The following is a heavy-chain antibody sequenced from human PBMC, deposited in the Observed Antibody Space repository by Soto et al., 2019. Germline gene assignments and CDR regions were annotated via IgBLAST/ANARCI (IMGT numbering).Heavy chain of an antibody. CDR3: ARAPAELQYSSRWRFYGMDV. D-gene: IGHD6-13*01. CDR2: IVPSVGTA. Sequence: SVKVSCKASGGTFSSYAISWVRHAPGQGLEWMGGIVPSVGTANYAEKFEGRVTITADKSTSTAYMELSSLRSEDTAVYYCARAPAELQYSSRWRFYGMDVWGQGTTVTVSS. CDR1: GGTFSSYA. V-gene: IGHV1-69*06. J-gene: IGHJ6*02.